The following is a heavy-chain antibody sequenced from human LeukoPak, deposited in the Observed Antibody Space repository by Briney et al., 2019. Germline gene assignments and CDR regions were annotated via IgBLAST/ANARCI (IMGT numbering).Heavy chain of an antibody. CDR3: ARVNGILTGYYYYFDY. CDR2: IYYSGST. V-gene: IGHV4-39*01. D-gene: IGHD3-9*01. CDR1: GGSISSSSHY. J-gene: IGHJ4*02. Sequence: SETLSLTCTVSGGSISSSSHYWGWIRQPPGKGLEWIGSIYYSGSTYYNPSLKSRVTISVDTSKNQFSLKLSSVTAADTAVYYCARVNGILTGYYYYFDYWGQGALVTVSS.